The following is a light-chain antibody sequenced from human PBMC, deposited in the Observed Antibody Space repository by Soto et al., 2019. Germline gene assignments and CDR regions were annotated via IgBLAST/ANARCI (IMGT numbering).Light chain of an antibody. CDR2: DAS. CDR3: QQRSNWPPEIT. CDR1: QSVSIS. Sequence: EIVLAQSPATLSLSPGERATLSCRASQSVSISLAWYQQKPGQAPRLLIYDASNRATGVPARFSGSGSGTHFTLTVSSLEPEDFALYYCQQRSNWPPEITFGQGTRLEIK. V-gene: IGKV3-11*01. J-gene: IGKJ5*01.